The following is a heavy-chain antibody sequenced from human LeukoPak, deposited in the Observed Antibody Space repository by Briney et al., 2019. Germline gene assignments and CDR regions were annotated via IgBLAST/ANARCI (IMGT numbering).Heavy chain of an antibody. Sequence: SETLSLTCAVFGGSFSGHYWSWIRQPPGKGLEWIAEINHSGSTTYKSSLKTRVTISVDTSKNQLSLRLSSVTAADTAVYYCARAARWLQLRGSFDYWGQGTLVTVSS. CDR2: INHSGST. CDR3: ARAARWLQLRGSFDY. CDR1: GGSFSGHY. D-gene: IGHD5-24*01. J-gene: IGHJ4*02. V-gene: IGHV4-34*01.